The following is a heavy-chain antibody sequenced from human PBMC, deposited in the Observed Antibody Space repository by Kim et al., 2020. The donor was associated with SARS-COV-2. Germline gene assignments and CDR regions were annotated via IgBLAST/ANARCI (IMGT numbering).Heavy chain of an antibody. V-gene: IGHV1-69*04. CDR1: GGTFSSYA. CDR3: ASGNMSAARPVVYYYYGMDV. D-gene: IGHD6-6*01. J-gene: IGHJ6*02. Sequence: SVKVSCKASGGTFSSYAISWVRQAPGQGLEWMGRIIPILGIANYAQKFQGRVTITADKSTSTAYMELSSLRSEDTAVYYCASGNMSAARPVVYYYYGMDVWGQGTTVTVSS. CDR2: IIPILGIA.